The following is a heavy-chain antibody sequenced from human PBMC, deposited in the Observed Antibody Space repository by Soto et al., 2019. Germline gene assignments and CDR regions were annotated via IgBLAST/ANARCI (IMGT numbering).Heavy chain of an antibody. CDR1: GFRFNSYS. CDR2: IDARSNYI. Sequence: PGGSLRVSCEASGFRFNSYSMNWVRQAPQKGLEWVSLIDARSNYIYYADSVKGRFTISRDNARNSLYLQMDSLRVEDTAVYYCVRENEMAGATSAFEYWGQGTPVTVSS. D-gene: IGHD1-26*01. J-gene: IGHJ4*02. V-gene: IGHV3-21*06. CDR3: VRENEMAGATSAFEY.